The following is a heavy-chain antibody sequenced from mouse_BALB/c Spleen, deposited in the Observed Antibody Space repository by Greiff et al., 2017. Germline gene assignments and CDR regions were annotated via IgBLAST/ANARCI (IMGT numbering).Heavy chain of an antibody. V-gene: IGHV5-9-4*01. J-gene: IGHJ4*01. CDR2: ISSGGSYT. CDR1: GFTFSSYA. D-gene: IGHD1-1*01. Sequence: DVKLVESGGGLVKPGGSLKLSCAASGFTFSSYAMSWVRQSPEKRLEWVAEISSGGSYTYYPDTVTGRFTISRDNAKNTLYLEMSSLRSEDTAMYYCARETGSSYDYAMDYWGQGTSVTVSS. CDR3: ARETGSSYDYAMDY.